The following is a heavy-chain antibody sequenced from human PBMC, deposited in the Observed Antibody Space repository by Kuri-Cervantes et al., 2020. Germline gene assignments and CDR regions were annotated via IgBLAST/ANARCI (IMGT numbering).Heavy chain of an antibody. CDR2: IYYSGST. CDR3: ARTGGWHFDN. CDR1: GGSISSGDYY. J-gene: IGHJ4*02. D-gene: IGHD6-19*01. V-gene: IGHV4-30-4*02. Sequence: SETLSLTCTVSGGSISSGDYYWSWIRQPPGKGLEWIGYIYYSGSTYYNPSLKSRVTISVDTSKNQFSLKLNSMTPADTAVYYCARTGGWHFDNWGQGTLVTVSS.